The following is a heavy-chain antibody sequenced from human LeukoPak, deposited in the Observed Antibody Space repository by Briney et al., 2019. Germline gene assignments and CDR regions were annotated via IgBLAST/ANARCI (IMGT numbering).Heavy chain of an antibody. CDR1: GYTFTGYY. CDR2: INPNSGGT. Sequence: ASVKVSCKASGYTFTGYYIHWVRQAPGQGLEWMGWINPNSGGTNYAQKFQGRVTMSRDTSISAAYMEVSRLRSDDTAVYYCAREEYSSGWYRADYWGQGTLVTVSS. D-gene: IGHD6-19*01. V-gene: IGHV1-2*02. CDR3: AREEYSSGWYRADY. J-gene: IGHJ4*02.